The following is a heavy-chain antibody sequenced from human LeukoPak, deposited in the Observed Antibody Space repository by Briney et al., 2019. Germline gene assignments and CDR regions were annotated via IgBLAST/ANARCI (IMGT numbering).Heavy chain of an antibody. D-gene: IGHD3-10*01. V-gene: IGHV3-23*01. CDR1: AFTFSSYA. CDR2: TSGSGGST. CDR3: ANGKFSGPTRVDY. J-gene: IGHJ4*02. Sequence: PWGSLRLSCAASAFTFSSYAMSWVRPAPGKGLEWVSATSGSGGSTYYADSVKGRFTISRDNSKNTLYLQMNSLRAEDTAVYYCANGKFSGPTRVDYWGRGTLVTVAS.